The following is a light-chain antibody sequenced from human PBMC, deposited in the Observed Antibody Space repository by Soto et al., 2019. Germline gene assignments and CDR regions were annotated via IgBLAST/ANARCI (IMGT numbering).Light chain of an antibody. CDR2: AAS. CDR1: QGIGSY. CDR3: QQVNSFPPT. Sequence: DIQMTQSPSSLSASVGDRFTITCRSSQGIGSYLAWYQQRPGKAPKLLIYAASTLESGVPSRFSGSGSGTDFTLTIRSLQPEDFATYYCQQVNSFPPTFGQGTRLEIK. V-gene: IGKV1-9*01. J-gene: IGKJ5*01.